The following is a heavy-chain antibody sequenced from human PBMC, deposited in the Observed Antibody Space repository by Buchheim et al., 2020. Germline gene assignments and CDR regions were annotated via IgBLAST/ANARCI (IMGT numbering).Heavy chain of an antibody. CDR1: GFTFSSYW. J-gene: IGHJ4*02. CDR3: ARDQSSPYYYDSSGSLGRVFDY. V-gene: IGHV3-7*01. D-gene: IGHD3-22*01. CDR2: IKQDGSEK. Sequence: EVQLVESGGGLVQPGGSLRLSCAASGFTFSSYWMSWVRQAPGKGLEWVANIKQDGSEKYYVDSVKGRFTISRANAKNSLYLQMNSLRAEDTAVYYCARDQSSPYYYDSSGSLGRVFDYWGQGTL.